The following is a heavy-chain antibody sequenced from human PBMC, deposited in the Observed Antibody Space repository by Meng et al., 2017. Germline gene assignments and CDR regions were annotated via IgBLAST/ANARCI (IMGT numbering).Heavy chain of an antibody. V-gene: IGHV1-69*13. J-gene: IGHJ6*02. D-gene: IGHD3-16*02. CDR3: ARDIEGGVIVSYYYYGMDV. CDR1: GGTFSSYA. Sequence: SVKVSCKASGGTFSSYAISWVRQAPGQGLEWMGGIIPIFGTANYAQKFQGRVTITADESTSTAYMELSSLRSEDTAVYYCARDIEGGVIVSYYYYGMDVWGQGTTVTVSS. CDR2: IIPIFGTA.